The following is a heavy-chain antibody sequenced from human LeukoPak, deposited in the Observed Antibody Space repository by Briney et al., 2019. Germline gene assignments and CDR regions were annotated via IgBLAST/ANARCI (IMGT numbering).Heavy chain of an antibody. J-gene: IGHJ5*02. CDR1: GFTFSSYW. Sequence: GGSLRLSCAASGFTFSSYWMSWVRQAPGKGLEWVANIKQDGSEKYYVDSVKGRFTISRDNAKNSLYLQMNSLRAEDTAVYYCARDIPELWFGEGNWFDPWGQGTLVTVSS. CDR3: ARDIPELWFGEGNWFDP. CDR2: IKQDGSEK. V-gene: IGHV3-7*01. D-gene: IGHD3-10*01.